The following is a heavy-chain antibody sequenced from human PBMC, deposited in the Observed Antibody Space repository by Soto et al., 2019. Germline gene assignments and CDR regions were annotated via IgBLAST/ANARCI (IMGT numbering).Heavy chain of an antibody. V-gene: IGHV3-23*01. CDR1: GFTFSTYA. J-gene: IGHJ4*02. D-gene: IGHD2-2*01. CDR3: AKNRGLLCSSTSCSNYYFDY. Sequence: HPGGSVRLSCEVSGFTFSTYAMSWVRQPPGKGLEWVSGISGSGVTTYYADSVKGRFTISRDNSKNTLYLQMSSLRAEDTAVYYCAKNRGLLCSSTSCSNYYFDYWGQGSLVTVSS. CDR2: ISGSGVTT.